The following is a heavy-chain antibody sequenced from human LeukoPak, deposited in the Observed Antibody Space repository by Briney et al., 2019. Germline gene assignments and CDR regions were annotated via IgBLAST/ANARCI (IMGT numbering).Heavy chain of an antibody. CDR3: ARESVPPYCGGDCCLDY. J-gene: IGHJ4*02. CDR1: GGTFSSYA. V-gene: IGHV1-69*05. Sequence: SVKVSCKASGGTFSSYAISWVRQTPGQGLEWMGRIIPIFGTANYAQKFQGRVTITTDESTSTAYMELSSLRSEDTAVYYCARESVPPYCGGDCCLDYWGQGTLVTVSS. D-gene: IGHD2-21*02. CDR2: IIPIFGTA.